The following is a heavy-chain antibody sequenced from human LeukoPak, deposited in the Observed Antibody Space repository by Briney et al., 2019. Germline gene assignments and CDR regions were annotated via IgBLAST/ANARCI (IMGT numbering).Heavy chain of an antibody. CDR3: ARDRDIAAAGYYFDY. D-gene: IGHD6-13*01. Sequence: GASVKVSCKASGYTFTSYYMHWVRQAPGQGLEWMGGIIPIFGTANYAQKFQGRVTITADESTSTAYMELSSLRSEDTAVYYCARDRDIAAAGYYFDYWGQGTLVTVSS. CDR2: IIPIFGTA. CDR1: GYTFTSYY. J-gene: IGHJ4*02. V-gene: IGHV1-69*13.